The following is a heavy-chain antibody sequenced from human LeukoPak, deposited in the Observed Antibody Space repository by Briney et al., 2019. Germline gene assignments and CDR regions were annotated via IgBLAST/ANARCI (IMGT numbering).Heavy chain of an antibody. V-gene: IGHV4-59*01. Sequence: PSETLSLTCTASGGSISSYYWSWIRQPPGKGLEWIGYIYYSGSTNYNPSLKSRVTISVDTSKNQFSLKLSSVTAADTAVYYCASGHTDILTGYRFDYWGQGTLVTVSS. CDR3: ASGHTDILTGYRFDY. J-gene: IGHJ4*02. CDR2: IYYSGST. D-gene: IGHD3-9*01. CDR1: GGSISSYY.